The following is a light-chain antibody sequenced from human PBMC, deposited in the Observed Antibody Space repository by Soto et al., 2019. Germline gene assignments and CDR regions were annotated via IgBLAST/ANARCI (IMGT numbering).Light chain of an antibody. Sequence: QSVLTQPPSVSGAPGQRVTISCTGSSSNIGDGYEVNWYQQFPGTAPKLLLYTNDNRPSGVPDRFSGSKSGTSASLAITGLQAEDEADYYCQSYDSSLSASIFGGRTKLTVL. CDR2: TND. CDR3: QSYDSSLSASI. J-gene: IGLJ2*01. V-gene: IGLV1-40*01. CDR1: SSNIGDGYE.